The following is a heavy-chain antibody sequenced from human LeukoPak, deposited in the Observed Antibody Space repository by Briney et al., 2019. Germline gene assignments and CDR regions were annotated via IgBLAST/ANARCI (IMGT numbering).Heavy chain of an antibody. CDR2: IYHSGST. J-gene: IGHJ4*02. Sequence: PSETLSLTCTVSGGSISSSSYYWGWIRQPPGKGLEWIGSIYHSGSTYYNPSLKSRVTISVDTSKNQFSLKLSSVTAADTAVYYCARWTSGYFDYWGQGTLVTVSS. V-gene: IGHV4-39*07. CDR3: ARWTSGYFDY. D-gene: IGHD3-10*01. CDR1: GGSISSSSYY.